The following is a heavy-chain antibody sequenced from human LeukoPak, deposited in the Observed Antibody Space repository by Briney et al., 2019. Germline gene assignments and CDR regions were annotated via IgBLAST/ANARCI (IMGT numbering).Heavy chain of an antibody. CDR1: GVSFRDYY. V-gene: IGHV4-34*01. CDR2: INYSEST. D-gene: IGHD5-12*01. Sequence: PSETLSLTCAVYGVSFRDYYWSWIRQPPGKGLGWIGEINYSESTNYISSLKGRVTISLDTSKNHYSLKMTSVTAADTAVYYCARAINSGYDKDAFDIWGQGTMVTVSS. CDR3: ARAINSGYDKDAFDI. J-gene: IGHJ3*02.